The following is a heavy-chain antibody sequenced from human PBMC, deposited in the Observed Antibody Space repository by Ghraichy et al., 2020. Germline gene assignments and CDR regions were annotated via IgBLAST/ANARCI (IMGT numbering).Heavy chain of an antibody. Sequence: SVKVSCKASGGTFNSNAIYWVRQAPGQGLEWMGGIIPFFGTPNYAQKFQGRVTITADELTTTAYMEVNSLRSEDTAVYYCARERLQTGSIEGSFDDWGQGTLVTVPS. D-gene: IGHD1-7*01. J-gene: IGHJ4*02. CDR2: IIPFFGTP. CDR3: ARERLQTGSIEGSFDD. CDR1: GGTFNSNA. V-gene: IGHV1-69*13.